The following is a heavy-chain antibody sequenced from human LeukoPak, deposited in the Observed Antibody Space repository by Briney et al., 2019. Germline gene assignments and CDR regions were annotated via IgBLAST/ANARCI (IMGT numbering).Heavy chain of an antibody. CDR1: GYTFTGYY. CDR3: ARLNIAAAGTDDEDY. CDR2: INPNSGGT. Sequence: ASVKVSCKASGYTFTGYYMHWVRQAPGQGLEWMGWINPNSGGTNYAQKFQGRVTMTRDTSISTAYMELSRLRSDDTAVYYCARLNIAAAGTDDEDYWGQGTLVTVSS. J-gene: IGHJ4*02. D-gene: IGHD6-13*01. V-gene: IGHV1-2*02.